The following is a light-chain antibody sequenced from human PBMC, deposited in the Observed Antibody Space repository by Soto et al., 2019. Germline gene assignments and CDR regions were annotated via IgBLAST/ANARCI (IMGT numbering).Light chain of an antibody. V-gene: IGKV3-20*01. CDR3: QQYGGSPLYT. Sequence: EIVLTQSPGTLSLSPGDRATLSCRASQSVSSSDLAWYQQKPGQAPRLLIYGPSTRATGIPDRFSGSGSWTDFTLTISRLETEDFAVYYCQQYGGSPLYTFGQGTKLEIK. J-gene: IGKJ2*01. CDR1: QSVSSSD. CDR2: GPS.